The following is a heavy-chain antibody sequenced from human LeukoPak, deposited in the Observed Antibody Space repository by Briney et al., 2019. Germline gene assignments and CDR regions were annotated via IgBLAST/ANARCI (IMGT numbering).Heavy chain of an antibody. CDR2: INPNSGDT. V-gene: IGHV1-2*06. J-gene: IGHJ5*02. D-gene: IGHD2-15*01. CDR3: ARGYCSGGTCYLVENWFDP. Sequence: ASVKVSCKASGYTFTVYYMYWVRQAPGQGLEWMGRINPNSGDTDYAQNFQGRVTMTRDTSISTAYMELTKLRSDDTAVYYCARGYCSGGTCYLVENWFDPWGQGTLVTVSS. CDR1: GYTFTVYY.